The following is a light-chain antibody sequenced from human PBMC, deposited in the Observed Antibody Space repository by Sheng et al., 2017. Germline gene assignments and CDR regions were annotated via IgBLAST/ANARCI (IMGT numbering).Light chain of an antibody. Sequence: SYELTHSPSASVSPGQTATIACSGDKLGDKYTYWYQQKPGQSPVLVIYDDDKRPSGIPERFSGSNSGNTATLTISGTQAMDEADYFCQAWVSSTVVFGGGTKLTVL. CDR3: QAWVSSTVV. J-gene: IGLJ2*01. CDR2: DDD. V-gene: IGLV3-1*01. CDR1: KLGDKY.